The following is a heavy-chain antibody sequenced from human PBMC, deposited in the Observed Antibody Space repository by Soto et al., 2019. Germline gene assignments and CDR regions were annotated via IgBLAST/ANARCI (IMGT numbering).Heavy chain of an antibody. CDR2: IKQDGSEK. J-gene: IGHJ5*02. CDR1: GFTFSSYW. V-gene: IGHV3-7*05. CDR3: ARGLYSSSWYRGRYNWFDP. Sequence: GGSLRLSCAASGFTFSSYWMSWVRQAPGKGLEWVANIKQDGSEKYYVDPVKGRFTISRDNAKNSLYLQMNSLRAEDTAVYYCARGLYSSSWYRGRYNWFDPWGQGTLVTVSS. D-gene: IGHD6-13*01.